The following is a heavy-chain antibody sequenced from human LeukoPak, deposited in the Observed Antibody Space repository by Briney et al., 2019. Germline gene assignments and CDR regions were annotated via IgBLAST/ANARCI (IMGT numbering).Heavy chain of an antibody. CDR3: ARERRLSRSSGRNWFDP. D-gene: IGHD6-6*01. CDR2: IIPIFGTA. Sequence: SVKVSCKASGYSFTSYGITWVRQAPGEVLEWKGGIIPIFGTANYAQKFQGRVTITADESTSTAYMELSSLRSEDTSVYYCARERRLSRSSGRNWFDPWGQGTLVTVSS. J-gene: IGHJ5*02. V-gene: IGHV1-69*13. CDR1: GYSFTSYG.